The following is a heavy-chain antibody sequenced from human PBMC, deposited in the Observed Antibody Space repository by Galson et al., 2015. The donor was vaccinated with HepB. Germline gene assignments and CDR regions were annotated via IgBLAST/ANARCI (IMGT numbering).Heavy chain of an antibody. CDR3: AKDLWQWLYYYGMDV. Sequence: SLRLSCAASGFTFSSYGMHWVRQAPGKGLEWVAVISYDGSNKYYADSVKGRFTISRDNSKNTLYLQMNSLRAEDTAVYYCAKDLWQWLYYYGMDVWGQGTTVTVSS. V-gene: IGHV3-30*18. CDR1: GFTFSSYG. J-gene: IGHJ6*02. D-gene: IGHD6-19*01. CDR2: ISYDGSNK.